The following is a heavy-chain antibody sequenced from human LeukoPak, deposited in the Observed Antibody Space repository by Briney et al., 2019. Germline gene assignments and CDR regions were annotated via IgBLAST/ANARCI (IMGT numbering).Heavy chain of an antibody. Sequence: HRASVKVSCKASGYTFTGYYMHWVRQAPGQGLEWMGWINPNSGGTNYAQKFQGRVTMTRDTSISTAYMELSRLRSDDTAVYYCARDPAILTPLTIFGVAANWFDPWGQGTLVTVSS. V-gene: IGHV1-2*02. CDR1: GYTFTGYY. D-gene: IGHD3-3*01. CDR2: INPNSGGT. J-gene: IGHJ5*02. CDR3: ARDPAILTPLTIFGVAANWFDP.